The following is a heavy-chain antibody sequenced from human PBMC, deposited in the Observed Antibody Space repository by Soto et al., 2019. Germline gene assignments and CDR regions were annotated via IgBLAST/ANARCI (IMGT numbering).Heavy chain of an antibody. Sequence: EVQLVESGGGLVKPGGSLRLSCAASGFTFSSYSMNWVRQAPGKGLEWVSSISSSSSYIYYADSVKGRFTISRDNAKNSLYLQMNSLRAADTAVYYFARIYHAPHPGEYYWGKGTLVTVSS. J-gene: IGHJ4*02. V-gene: IGHV3-21*01. CDR1: GFTFSSYS. CDR2: ISSSSSYI. D-gene: IGHD3-10*01. CDR3: ARIYHAPHPGEYY.